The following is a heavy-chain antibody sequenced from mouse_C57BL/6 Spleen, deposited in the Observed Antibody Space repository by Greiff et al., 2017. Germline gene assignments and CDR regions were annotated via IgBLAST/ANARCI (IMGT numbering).Heavy chain of an antibody. Sequence: VQLKESGPELVKPGASVKIPCKASGYTFTDYNMDWVKQSHGKSLEWIGDINPNNGGTIYNQKFKGKATLTVDKSSSTAYMELRSLTSEDTAVYYCASGAPGYYDYEWWFAYWGQGTLVTVSA. CDR1: GYTFTDYN. D-gene: IGHD2-4*01. CDR2: INPNNGGT. J-gene: IGHJ3*01. CDR3: ASGAPGYYDYEWWFAY. V-gene: IGHV1-18*01.